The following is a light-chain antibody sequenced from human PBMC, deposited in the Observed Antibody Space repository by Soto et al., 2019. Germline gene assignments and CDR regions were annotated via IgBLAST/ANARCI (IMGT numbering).Light chain of an antibody. CDR1: QSVSSSY. V-gene: IGKV3-20*01. Sequence: EIVLTQSPGTLSLSPGERATLSCRASQSVSSSYLAWYQQKPGQAPRLLIYGASSRATGIPDRFSGSGSGTDFTLSISRLEPEDFAGYYCQQYGSSPSKTFGQGTRLESK. CDR3: QQYGSSPSKT. J-gene: IGKJ5*01. CDR2: GAS.